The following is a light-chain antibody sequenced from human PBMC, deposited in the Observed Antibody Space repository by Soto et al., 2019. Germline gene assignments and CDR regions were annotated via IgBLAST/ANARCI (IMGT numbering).Light chain of an antibody. V-gene: IGKV1-12*01. Sequence: DIQMTQSPSSVSASVGDRVTITCRASQGINKWGAWDQQRPGQAPKLLIYAASTLNSGVPSRFNGSGSGTDLTLTINSLQPQDFATYYCQQCDSFPQFTCGQGTRLEIE. CDR3: QQCDSFPQFT. CDR2: AAS. J-gene: IGKJ5*01. CDR1: QGINKW.